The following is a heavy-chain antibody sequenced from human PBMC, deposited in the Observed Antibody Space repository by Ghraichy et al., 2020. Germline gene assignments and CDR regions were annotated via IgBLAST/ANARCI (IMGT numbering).Heavy chain of an antibody. CDR2: IGGSGAQT. D-gene: IGHD1-26*01. Sequence: GGSLRLSCAASGFTFSSHAMTWVRQPPGKGLEWVAAIGGSGAQTFYADSVRGRFTISRDNSKDTLYVHMNNLRAEDTAVYYCTSRGISVRGEWGFLDYWGQVTLVTVSS. CDR1: GFTFSSHA. V-gene: IGHV3-23*01. CDR3: TSRGISVRGEWGFLDY. J-gene: IGHJ4*02.